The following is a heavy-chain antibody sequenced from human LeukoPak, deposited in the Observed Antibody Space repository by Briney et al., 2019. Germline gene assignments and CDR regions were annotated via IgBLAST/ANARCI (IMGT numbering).Heavy chain of an antibody. D-gene: IGHD3-10*01. V-gene: IGHV3-30*04. CDR2: ISYDGSNK. Sequence: GGSLRLSCAASGFTFSSYAMHWVRQAPGKGLEWVAVISYDGSNKYYADSVKGRFTISRDNSKNTLYLQMNSLRAEDTAVYYCAKDALSSTYYGSGSLFDYYYYMDVWGKGTTVTISS. J-gene: IGHJ6*03. CDR3: AKDALSSTYYGSGSLFDYYYYMDV. CDR1: GFTFSSYA.